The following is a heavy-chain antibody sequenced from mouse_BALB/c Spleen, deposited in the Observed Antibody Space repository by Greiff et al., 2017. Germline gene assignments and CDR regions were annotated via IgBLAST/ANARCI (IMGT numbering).Heavy chain of an antibody. J-gene: IGHJ2*01. CDR2: ISSGSSTI. V-gene: IGHV5-17*02. CDR3: AREGSYGNFDY. CDR1: GFTFSSFG. Sequence: EVKVVESGGGLVQPGGSRKLSCAASGFTFSSFGMHWVRQAPEKGLEWVAYISSGSSTIYYADTVKGRFTISRDNPKNTLFLQMTSLRSEDTAMYYCAREGSYGNFDYWGQGTTLTVSS. D-gene: IGHD2-1*01.